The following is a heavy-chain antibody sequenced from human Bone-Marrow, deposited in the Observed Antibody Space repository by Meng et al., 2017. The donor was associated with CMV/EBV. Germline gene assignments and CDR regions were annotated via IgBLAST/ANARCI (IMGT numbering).Heavy chain of an antibody. J-gene: IGHJ5*02. Sequence: GGSLRLSCAASGFTFSRYAMHWVRQAPGKGLEWVAVISHDGSNKYYADSVKGRFTISRDNSKNTLYLQMNSLRAEDTAFYYCAKDTSPYCSGGTCYPGWFDPWGQGTLVTVSS. D-gene: IGHD2-15*01. CDR3: AKDTSPYCSGGTCYPGWFDP. CDR2: ISHDGSNK. V-gene: IGHV3-30-3*01. CDR1: GFTFSRYA.